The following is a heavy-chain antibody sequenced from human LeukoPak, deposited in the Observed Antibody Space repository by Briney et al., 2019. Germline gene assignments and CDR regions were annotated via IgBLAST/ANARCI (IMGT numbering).Heavy chain of an antibody. CDR2: IYYSGST. CDR3: ARVSSGYSSREFDY. D-gene: IGHD6-13*01. V-gene: IGHV4-31*03. Sequence: SETLSFTCTVSGGSISSGGYYWSWIRQHPGKGLEWIGYIYYSGSTYYNPSLKSRVTISVDTSKNQFSLKLSSVTAADTAVYYCARVSSGYSSREFDYWGQGTLVTVSS. J-gene: IGHJ4*02. CDR1: GGSISSGGYY.